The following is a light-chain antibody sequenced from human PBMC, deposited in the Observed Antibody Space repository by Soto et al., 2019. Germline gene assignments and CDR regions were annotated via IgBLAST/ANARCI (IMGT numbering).Light chain of an antibody. CDR1: QSVSSN. V-gene: IGKV3-15*01. Sequence: EIVMTQSPATLSVSPGERVTLSCRASQSVSSNLAWYQQKPGQAPRLLLYGASTRDTGIPARFSGGGSETEFTLTISSLQSEDFAVYYCQQYHNWPPRTFGQGTKVESK. J-gene: IGKJ1*01. CDR3: QQYHNWPPRT. CDR2: GAS.